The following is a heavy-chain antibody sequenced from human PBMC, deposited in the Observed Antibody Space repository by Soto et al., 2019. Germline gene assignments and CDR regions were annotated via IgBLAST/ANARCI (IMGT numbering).Heavy chain of an antibody. V-gene: IGHV5-51*01. CDR1: GYSFTDYR. CDR2: IYPGDSDT. Sequence: GESLKISCQGSGYSFTDYRITWVRQMPGKGLEWMGIIYPGDSDTRYSPSFQGQVTISADKSISTAYLQWSSLKASDTAMYYCARPLWGDYSNWFDPWGQGTLVTVSS. CDR3: ARPLWGDYSNWFDP. D-gene: IGHD4-17*01. J-gene: IGHJ5*02.